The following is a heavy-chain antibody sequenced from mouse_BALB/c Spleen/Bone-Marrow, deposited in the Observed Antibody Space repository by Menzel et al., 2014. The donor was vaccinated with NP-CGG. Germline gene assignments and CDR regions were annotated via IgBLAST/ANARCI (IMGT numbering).Heavy chain of an antibody. J-gene: IGHJ2*01. V-gene: IGHV14-3*02. CDR3: ARTAPENFDY. D-gene: IGHD1-2*01. Sequence: VQLQQSGAELVKPGASVKLSCTASGFNIKDTYMHWVKQRPEQGLEWIGRIDPANGNTKYDPKFQGKATITADASSNTAYLQLSSLTSEDTAVYYCARTAPENFDYWGQGTTLTVSS. CDR2: IDPANGNT. CDR1: GFNIKDTY.